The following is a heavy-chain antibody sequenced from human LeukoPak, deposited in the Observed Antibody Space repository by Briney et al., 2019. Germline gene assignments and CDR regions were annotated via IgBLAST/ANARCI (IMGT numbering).Heavy chain of an antibody. CDR2: ISGSDDGT. J-gene: IGHJ4*02. V-gene: IGHV3-23*01. Sequence: GGSLRLSCAASGFTFSTYAMSWVRQIPGKGLEWVSAISGSDDGTYYADSVKGRFTISRDNSRNTLYLQMNTLRAEDTAVYFCAKDDPGVRGATAYFDYWGQGTLVTVSS. CDR3: AKDDPGVRGATAYFDY. D-gene: IGHD3-10*01. CDR1: GFTFSTYA.